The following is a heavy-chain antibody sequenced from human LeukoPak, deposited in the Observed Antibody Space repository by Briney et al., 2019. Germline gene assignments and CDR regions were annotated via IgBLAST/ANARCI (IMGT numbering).Heavy chain of an antibody. V-gene: IGHV1-46*01. Sequence: GASVKVSCKASGYTFTSYYMHWVRQAPGQGLEWMGIINPGGGSTSYAQKFQGRVTMTRDTSTSTVYMELSSLRSEDTAVYYCARGPYNWNYKGWFDPWGQGTLVTVSS. D-gene: IGHD1-7*01. CDR1: GYTFTSYY. CDR2: INPGGGST. CDR3: ARGPYNWNYKGWFDP. J-gene: IGHJ5*02.